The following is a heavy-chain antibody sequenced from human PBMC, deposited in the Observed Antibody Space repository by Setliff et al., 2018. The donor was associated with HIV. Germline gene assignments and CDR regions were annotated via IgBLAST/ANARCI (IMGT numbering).Heavy chain of an antibody. CDR2: IYYSGST. D-gene: IGHD2-15*01. CDR3: ARVVDADYLDY. J-gene: IGHJ4*02. V-gene: IGHV4-39*01. Sequence: LSLTCTVSGGSIRSSSSYWGWIRQPPGKGLEWIGIIYYSGSTYYKPSLKSRVTISVDTSKNQFSLKPNSVTAADTAMYYCARVVDADYLDYWGQGTPVTVSS. CDR1: GGSIRSSSSY.